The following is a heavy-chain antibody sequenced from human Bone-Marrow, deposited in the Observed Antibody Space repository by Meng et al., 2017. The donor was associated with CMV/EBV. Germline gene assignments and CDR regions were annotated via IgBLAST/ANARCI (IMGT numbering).Heavy chain of an antibody. Sequence: GESLKISCAASGFTFSSYAMSWVRQAPGKGLEWVAVISYDGDNKHYADSVKGRFTVSRDNAKNTLYLQMNSLRAEDTAVYYCAKGSSGRYRWGQGTLVTVSS. J-gene: IGHJ5*02. D-gene: IGHD6-19*01. CDR3: AKGSSGRYR. V-gene: IGHV3-30*04. CDR1: GFTFSSYA. CDR2: ISYDGDNK.